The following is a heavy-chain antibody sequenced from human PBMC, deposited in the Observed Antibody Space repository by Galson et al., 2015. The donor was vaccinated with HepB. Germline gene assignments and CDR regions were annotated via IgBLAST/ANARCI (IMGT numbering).Heavy chain of an antibody. V-gene: IGHV3-30*04. D-gene: IGHD2-2*01. CDR1: GFTFSSFA. CDR3: ARAAHCSTTSCYNYYYYYAMDV. CDR2: ISYDGSNK. Sequence: LRLSCAASGFTFSSFAFHWVRQAPGKGLEWVAVISYDGSNKYYADSVKGQFTISRDNSRNTLYLQMNSLRADDTAVYYCARAAHCSTTSCYNYYYYYAMDVWGQGTTVTVSS. J-gene: IGHJ6*02.